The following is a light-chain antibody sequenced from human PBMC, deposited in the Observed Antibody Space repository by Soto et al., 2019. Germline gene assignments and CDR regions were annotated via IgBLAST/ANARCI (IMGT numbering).Light chain of an antibody. CDR3: QSYDGSLRGV. V-gene: IGLV1-40*01. CDR1: NSDIGAGYD. J-gene: IGLJ1*01. CDR2: ANY. Sequence: QSVLTQPPSVSGAPGQWVTISCTGGNSDIGAGYDVHWYQQLPGAAPKLVIYANYNRPSGVPDRFSASKSGTSSSLAITGLQADDEADYYCQSYDGSLRGVFGTGTKVTVL.